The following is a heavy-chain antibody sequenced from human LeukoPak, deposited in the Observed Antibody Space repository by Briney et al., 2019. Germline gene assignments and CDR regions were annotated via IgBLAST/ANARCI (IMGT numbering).Heavy chain of an antibody. Sequence: GGSLRLSCAASGFAFSSYSMTWVRQAPGKGLEWVSSIDVSPAYISYADSVKGRFTISRDNAKNSLYLQVNSLRADDTAVYFCARDLNWGAGALDIWGQGTTVTVSS. CDR1: GFAFSSYS. CDR2: IDVSPAYI. D-gene: IGHD7-27*01. V-gene: IGHV3-21*01. CDR3: ARDLNWGAGALDI. J-gene: IGHJ6*02.